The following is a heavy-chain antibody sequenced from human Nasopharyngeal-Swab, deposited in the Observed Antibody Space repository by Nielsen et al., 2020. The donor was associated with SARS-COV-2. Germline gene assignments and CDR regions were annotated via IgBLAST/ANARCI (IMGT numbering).Heavy chain of an antibody. J-gene: IGHJ4*02. Sequence: SDPLSLTCTVSGGSLSSSNYYWGWIRQPPGKGLEWIGTVSYSGPTYYNPSLKSRVTMSVDTSKNHFSLRLSSVTAADTAVYYCGRLTKTTVTRRLYFDYWGQGTLVTVSS. CDR3: GRLTKTTVTRRLYFDY. V-gene: IGHV4-39*02. D-gene: IGHD4-11*01. CDR1: GGSLSSSNYY. CDR2: VSYSGPT.